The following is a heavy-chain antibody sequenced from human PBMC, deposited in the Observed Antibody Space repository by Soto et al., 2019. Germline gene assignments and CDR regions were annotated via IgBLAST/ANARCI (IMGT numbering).Heavy chain of an antibody. CDR2: ISAYNGNT. CDR1: GYTFTSYG. V-gene: IGHV1-18*04. J-gene: IGHJ5*02. CDR3: ARDDQLGGWFDP. D-gene: IGHD6-13*01. Sequence: ASVKVSCKASGYTFTSYGISWVRQAPGQGLEWMGWISAYNGNTNYAQKLQGRVTMTTDTSTSTAYMELRSLRSGDTAVYYCARDDQLGGWFDPWGQGTLVTVSS.